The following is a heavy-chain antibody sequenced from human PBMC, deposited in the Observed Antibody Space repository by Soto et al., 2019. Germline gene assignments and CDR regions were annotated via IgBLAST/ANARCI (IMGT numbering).Heavy chain of an antibody. V-gene: IGHV4-59*01. J-gene: IGHJ4*01. Sequence: PSETLSLTCTVSGDSISSIQWGWIRQPPGKGLEWIGYISKSGSANHNPSLKSRVTMSIDMAKNQFSLRLSSMTAADTAVYFCARDHMGSSDYWGHGTLVTVSS. CDR3: ARDHMGSSDY. CDR1: GDSISSIQ. CDR2: ISKSGSA. D-gene: IGHD1-26*01.